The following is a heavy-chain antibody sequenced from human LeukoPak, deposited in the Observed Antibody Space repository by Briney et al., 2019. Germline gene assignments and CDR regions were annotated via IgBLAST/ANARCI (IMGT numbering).Heavy chain of an antibody. CDR1: GYSFATKW. J-gene: IGHJ4*02. CDR3: ARLRHPMANFDY. D-gene: IGHD3-16*01. Sequence: GESLKISCQGSGYSFATKWIGWVRQMPGKGLEWMGIIYPADSTTKYSPSLQGQVTISADKSISTAYLQWSSLKASDTAMYYCARLRHPMANFDYWGQGTLVTVSS. V-gene: IGHV5-51*01. CDR2: IYPADSTT.